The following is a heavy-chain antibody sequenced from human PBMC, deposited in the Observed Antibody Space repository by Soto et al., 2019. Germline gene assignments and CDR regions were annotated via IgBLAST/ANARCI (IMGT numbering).Heavy chain of an antibody. J-gene: IGHJ5*02. Sequence: PGGSLRLSCAASGFTFSSYAMSWVRQAPGKGLEWVSAISGSGGSTYYADSVKGRFTISRDNSKNTLYLQMNSLRAEDTAVYYCAKERWYYYDSSGYYCWFDPWGQGTLVTVSS. D-gene: IGHD3-22*01. CDR1: GFTFSSYA. CDR2: ISGSGGST. V-gene: IGHV3-23*01. CDR3: AKERWYYYDSSGYYCWFDP.